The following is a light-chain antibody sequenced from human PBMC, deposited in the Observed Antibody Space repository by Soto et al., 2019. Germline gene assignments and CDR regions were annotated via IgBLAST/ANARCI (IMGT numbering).Light chain of an antibody. J-gene: IGLJ2*01. CDR3: SSYAGSKYVV. Sequence: QSALTQPPSASGSPGQSVTISCTGTSSDVGGYNYVSWYQQHPGKAPKLMIYEVSKRPSGVPDRFSGSKSGNTASLTVSGLQAEAEADYYCSSYAGSKYVVFGGGTKLTVL. V-gene: IGLV2-8*01. CDR1: SSDVGGYNY. CDR2: EVS.